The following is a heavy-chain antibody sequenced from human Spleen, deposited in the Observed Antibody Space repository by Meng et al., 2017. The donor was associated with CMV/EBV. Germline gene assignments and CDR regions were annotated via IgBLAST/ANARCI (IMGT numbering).Heavy chain of an antibody. J-gene: IGHJ5*02. V-gene: IGHV5-51*01. D-gene: IGHD4-17*01. Sequence: KVSCKGSGYSFANYWIGWVRQMPGKGLEWMGIIYPGDSDTKYSPSFQGQVTISADKSIRTACLHWSSLKASDTAIYYCARRGMMTTRGYWFDPWGPGTLVTVSS. CDR2: IYPGDSDT. CDR3: ARRGMMTTRGYWFDP. CDR1: GYSFANYW.